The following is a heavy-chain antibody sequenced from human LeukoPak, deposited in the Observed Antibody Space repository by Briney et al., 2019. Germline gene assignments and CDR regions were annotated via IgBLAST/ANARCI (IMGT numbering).Heavy chain of an antibody. V-gene: IGHV3-21*01. Sequence: AGGSLRLSCAASGFTFSSYIMNWVRQAPGKGLEFVSSISPSGHSVTYADSVKGRFSLSRDNAKNSLSLQMNSLRADDTGVHYCARDFIGESGSSGYWGQGALVTVSS. CDR3: ARDFIGESGSSGY. CDR2: ISPSGHSV. J-gene: IGHJ4*02. D-gene: IGHD6-25*01. CDR1: GFTFSSYI.